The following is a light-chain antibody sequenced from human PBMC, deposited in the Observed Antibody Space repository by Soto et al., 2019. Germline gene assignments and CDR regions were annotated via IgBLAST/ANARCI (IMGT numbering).Light chain of an antibody. J-gene: IGLJ2*01. Sequence: QSALTQPPSASGSPGQSVTISCTGTSSDVGGYTYVSWYQQHPGKAPKLMISEVSKRPSGVPDRFSGSKSGNTHSLTVSGLQAEDEADYYCSSFAGDKNLVFGGGTKLPV. CDR3: SSFAGDKNLV. CDR1: SSDVGGYTY. V-gene: IGLV2-8*01. CDR2: EVS.